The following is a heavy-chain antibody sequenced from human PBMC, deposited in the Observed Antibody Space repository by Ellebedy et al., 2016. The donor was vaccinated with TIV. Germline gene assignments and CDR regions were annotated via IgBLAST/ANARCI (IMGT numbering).Heavy chain of an antibody. J-gene: IGHJ5*02. Sequence: GESLKISXAASGFTFSNSWMHWVRQTPGKGLVWVSRVNNDGSITNYADSVKGRFTISRDNAKNTLFLQMNSLRAEDTAVYYCVRWGGINAVSWGQGTLVTVSS. CDR3: VRWGGINAVS. CDR1: GFTFSNSW. CDR2: VNNDGSIT. D-gene: IGHD3-10*01. V-gene: IGHV3-74*01.